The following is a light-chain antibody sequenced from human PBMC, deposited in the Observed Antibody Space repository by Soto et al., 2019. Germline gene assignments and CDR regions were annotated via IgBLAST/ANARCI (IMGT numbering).Light chain of an antibody. CDR2: GAS. V-gene: IGKV3-20*01. J-gene: IGKJ3*01. CDR1: QSVSSY. Sequence: EIVLTQSPATLSLSLGESATLSCRASQSVSSYLAWYQQKPGQGPRLLIYGASSRATGIPDRFSGSGSGTDFTLTISRLEPEDFSVYYCHQYGTAPLTFGPGTKVDIK. CDR3: HQYGTAPLT.